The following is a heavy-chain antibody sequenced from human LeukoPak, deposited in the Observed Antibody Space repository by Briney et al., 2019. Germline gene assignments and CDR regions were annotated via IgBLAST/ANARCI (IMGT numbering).Heavy chain of an antibody. CDR3: VKDTLLTGDT. CDR2: VSYDGSNQ. CDR1: RFTSSGYG. J-gene: IGHJ4*02. Sequence: GGSLRLSCAASRFTSSGYGMHWARQAPGKGLEGVAFVSYDGSNQYYEDSVKGRFPISRDNSKNALYLQMNSLGPEDTALYYCVKDTLLTGDTWGQGTLVTVSS. D-gene: IGHD3-16*01. V-gene: IGHV3-30*02.